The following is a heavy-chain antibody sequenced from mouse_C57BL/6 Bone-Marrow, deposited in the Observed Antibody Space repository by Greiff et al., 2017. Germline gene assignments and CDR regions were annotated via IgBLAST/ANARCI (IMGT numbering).Heavy chain of an antibody. V-gene: IGHV1-59*01. Sequence: QVQLQQSGAELVRPGTSVKLSCKASGYTFTSYWMHWVKQRPGQGLEWIGVIDPSDSYTNYNQKFKGKATLTVDTSSSTAYMQLSSLTSEDSAVYYCATYDFDYWGKGTTLTVSS. CDR2: IDPSDSYT. J-gene: IGHJ2*01. CDR1: GYTFTSYW. CDR3: ATYDFDY.